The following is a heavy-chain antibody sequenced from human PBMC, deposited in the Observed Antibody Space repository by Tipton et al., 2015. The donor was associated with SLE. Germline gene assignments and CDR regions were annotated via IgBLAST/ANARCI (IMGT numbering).Heavy chain of an antibody. V-gene: IGHV3-48*03. CDR3: AILGGVGYFDL. Sequence: SLRLSCAASGFTFSSYEMNWVRQAPGKGLEWVSYISDSGSAKYYPDSVKGRLTISRDNAKNSLFLQMNSLRAEDTAVYYCAILGGVGYFDLWGRGTLVTVSS. D-gene: IGHD2-8*01. CDR2: ISDSGSAK. CDR1: GFTFSSYE. J-gene: IGHJ2*01.